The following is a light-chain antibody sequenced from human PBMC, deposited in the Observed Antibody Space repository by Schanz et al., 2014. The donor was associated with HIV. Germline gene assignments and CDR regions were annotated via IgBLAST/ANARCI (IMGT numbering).Light chain of an antibody. CDR2: NTY. J-gene: IGLJ3*02. V-gene: IGLV1-44*01. Sequence: QSVLTQPPSASGTPGQRVTTTWWGSSSRKKTNTGNRSQQLPGTAPKLLIYNTYHRPSGVPDRFSGSESGTSASLAISGLQSEDEADYYCGTFPLLLSRWVFGGGTKLTVL. CDR1: SSRKKTNT. CDR3: GTFPLLLSRWV.